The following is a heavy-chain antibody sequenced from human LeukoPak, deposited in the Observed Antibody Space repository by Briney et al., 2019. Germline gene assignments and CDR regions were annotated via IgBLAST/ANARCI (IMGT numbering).Heavy chain of an antibody. CDR1: GFTFSSYW. CDR3: ARDAAVQQLGYYYYYMDV. V-gene: IGHV3-7*01. D-gene: IGHD6-13*01. Sequence: GGSLRLSCAASGFTFSSYWTSWVRQAPGKGLEWVANIKQDGSEKYYVDSVKGRFTISRDNAKNSLYLQMNSLRAEDTAVYYCARDAAVQQLGYYYYYMDVWGKGITVTVSS. J-gene: IGHJ6*03. CDR2: IKQDGSEK.